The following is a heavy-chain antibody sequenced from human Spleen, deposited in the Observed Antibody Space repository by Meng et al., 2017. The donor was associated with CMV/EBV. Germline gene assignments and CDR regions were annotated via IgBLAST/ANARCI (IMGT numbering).Heavy chain of an antibody. CDR3: AKLESPIVYEKIFDI. CDR1: GFSFSSYG. Sequence: GESLKISCAASGFSFSSYGMHWVRQAPGKGLEWVAFIHYGTNDKYYADSVKGRFTISRDNSKNTLYLQMYSLRAEDTAVYYCAKLESPIVYEKIFDIWGQGTMVTVSS. V-gene: IGHV3-30*02. CDR2: IHYGTNDK. J-gene: IGHJ3*02. D-gene: IGHD2/OR15-2a*01.